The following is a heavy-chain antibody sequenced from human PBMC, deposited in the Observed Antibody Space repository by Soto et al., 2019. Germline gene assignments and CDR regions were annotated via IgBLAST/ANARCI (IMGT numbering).Heavy chain of an antibody. V-gene: IGHV3-23*01. CDR2: ISPEGFNT. Sequence: EVDLLESGGGLVQPGGSLRLSCAASDFTFDGNGMSWVGQAPGKGPEWVSTISPEGFNTHYADSVRGRFIISRDNSRNTVDLHMSSLRVEDTAIYYCVSWVSAHFDYWGQGTPVTVSS. D-gene: IGHD2-8*01. CDR1: DFTFDGNG. CDR3: VSWVSAHFDY. J-gene: IGHJ4*02.